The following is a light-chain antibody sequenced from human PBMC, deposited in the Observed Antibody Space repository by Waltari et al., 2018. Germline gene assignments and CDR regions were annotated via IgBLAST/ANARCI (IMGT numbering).Light chain of an antibody. Sequence: QSVLTQPPSVSGAPGQTVTISCIGGSSNIGAGYDVHWYQQLPQTAPKLLIYASTNRPSGLSDPSSGYKSGASASLVITGLQIEDEAVYYCQSYDTRLSASVIFGGWTELTVL. V-gene: IGLV1-40*01. CDR1: SSNIGAGYD. CDR3: QSYDTRLSASVI. J-gene: IGLJ2*01. CDR2: AST.